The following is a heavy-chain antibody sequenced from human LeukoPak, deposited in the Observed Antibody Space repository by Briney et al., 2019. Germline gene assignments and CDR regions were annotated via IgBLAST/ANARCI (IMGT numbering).Heavy chain of an antibody. V-gene: IGHV3-48*02. D-gene: IGHD2-21*02. CDR1: GFTFSSYS. Sequence: GGSLRLSCAASGFTFSSYSMNWVRQAPGKGLEWVSYISSSGTTIYYADSVKGRFTISRDNAKNSLYLQMNSLRDEDTAVYYCAKDPAYCGGDCYGDAFDIWGQGTMVTVSS. CDR3: AKDPAYCGGDCYGDAFDI. CDR2: ISSSGTTI. J-gene: IGHJ3*02.